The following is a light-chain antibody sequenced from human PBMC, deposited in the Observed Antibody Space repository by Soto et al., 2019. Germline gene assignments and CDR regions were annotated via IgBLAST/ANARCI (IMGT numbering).Light chain of an antibody. CDR1: QSISSY. V-gene: IGKV1-39*01. Sequence: DIQMTQSTSSLSASVGDRVTITCRASQSISSYLNWYQQKPGKAPKLLIYAASSLQSGVPSRFSGSGSGTDFTLPISSLQPEDFATYYCRQIYSTPLTFGGGTKVEIK. CDR3: RQIYSTPLT. CDR2: AAS. J-gene: IGKJ4*01.